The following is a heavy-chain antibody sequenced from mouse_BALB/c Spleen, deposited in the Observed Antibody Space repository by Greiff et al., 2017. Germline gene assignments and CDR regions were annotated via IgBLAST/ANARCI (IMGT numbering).Heavy chain of an antibody. V-gene: IGHV1-80*01. CDR1: GYAFSSYW. Sequence: QVQLQQSGAELVRPGSSVKISCKASGYAFSSYWMNWVKQRPGQGLEWIVQIYPGDGDTNYNGKFKGKATLTADKSSSTAYMQLSSLTSEDSAVYFCAKTARAPFAYWGQGTLVTVSA. CDR3: AKTARAPFAY. D-gene: IGHD3-2*01. CDR2: IYPGDGDT. J-gene: IGHJ3*01.